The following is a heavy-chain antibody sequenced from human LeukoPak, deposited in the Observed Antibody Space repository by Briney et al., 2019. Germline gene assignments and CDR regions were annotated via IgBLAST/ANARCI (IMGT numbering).Heavy chain of an antibody. Sequence: SVKVSCKASGGTFSSYAISWVRQAPGRGLEWMGRIIPIFGIANYAQKFQGRVTITADKSTSTAYMELSSLRSEDTAVYYCARDLPRGAYYESSGPFDYWGQGTLVTVSS. CDR3: ARDLPRGAYYESSGPFDY. J-gene: IGHJ4*02. CDR2: IIPIFGIA. V-gene: IGHV1-69*04. CDR1: GGTFSSYA. D-gene: IGHD3-22*01.